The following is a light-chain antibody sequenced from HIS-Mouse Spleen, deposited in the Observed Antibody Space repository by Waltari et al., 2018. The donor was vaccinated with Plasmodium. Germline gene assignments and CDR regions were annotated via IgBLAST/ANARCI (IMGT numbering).Light chain of an antibody. CDR2: KAP. Sequence: DIQMTQSPSTLSASVGDRVTITCRASQSISSWLAWYQQKPGKAPKLLIYKAPSLESGVPSRFSGSGSGTEFTLTISSLQPDDFATYYCQQYNSYSGTFGGGTKVEIK. V-gene: IGKV1-5*03. CDR3: QQYNSYSGT. CDR1: QSISSW. J-gene: IGKJ4*01.